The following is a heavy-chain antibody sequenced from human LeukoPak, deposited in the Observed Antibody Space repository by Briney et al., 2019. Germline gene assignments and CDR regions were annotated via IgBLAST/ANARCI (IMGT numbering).Heavy chain of an antibody. D-gene: IGHD6-19*01. J-gene: IGHJ3*02. CDR3: ARAFREQWLSNDAFDI. CDR2: ISGSGGST. Sequence: GGSLRLSCAASGFTFSSYAMSWVRQAPGKGLEWVSAISGSGGSTYYADSVKGRFTISRDNSKNTLYLQMNSLRAEDTAVYYCARAFREQWLSNDAFDIWGQGTMVTVSS. V-gene: IGHV3-23*01. CDR1: GFTFSSYA.